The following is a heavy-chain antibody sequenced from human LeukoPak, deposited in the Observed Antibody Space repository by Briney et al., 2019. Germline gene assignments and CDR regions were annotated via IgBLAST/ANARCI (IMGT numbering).Heavy chain of an antibody. CDR3: ANTGSYSLY. CDR1: GFTFSSYG. Sequence: GGILRLSCAASGFTFSSYGMGWVRQAPGKGLEWVSSITSSGTTNYADSVKDRFIISRDNSKDTLFLQMHSLRVEDTAVYYCANTGSYSLYWGQGTLVTVSS. CDR2: ITSSGTT. J-gene: IGHJ4*02. D-gene: IGHD1-1*01. V-gene: IGHV3-23*01.